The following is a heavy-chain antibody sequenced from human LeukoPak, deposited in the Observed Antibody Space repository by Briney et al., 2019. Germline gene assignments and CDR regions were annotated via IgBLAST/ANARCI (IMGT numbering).Heavy chain of an antibody. Sequence: GESLKISCKGSGYSFTSYWIGWVRQMPGKGLEWMGWINTNTGNPTYAQGFTGRIVFSLDTSVSTAYLQISSLKAEDSAVYYCAKNGLVAVVKTDWGQGTLVTVSS. J-gene: IGHJ4*02. D-gene: IGHD3-22*01. CDR1: GYSFTSYW. V-gene: IGHV7-4-1*02. CDR3: AKNGLVAVVKTD. CDR2: INTNTGNP.